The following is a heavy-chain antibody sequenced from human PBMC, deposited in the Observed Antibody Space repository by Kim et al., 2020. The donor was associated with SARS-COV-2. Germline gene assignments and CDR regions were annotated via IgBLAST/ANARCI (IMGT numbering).Heavy chain of an antibody. V-gene: IGHV3-23*01. D-gene: IGHD7-27*01. CDR3: TRAKELGGSYGMDV. Sequence: ADSVKGRFTISRDNSKNTLYLQMNSLRAEDTAVYYCTRAKELGGSYGMDVWGQGTTVTVSS. J-gene: IGHJ6*02.